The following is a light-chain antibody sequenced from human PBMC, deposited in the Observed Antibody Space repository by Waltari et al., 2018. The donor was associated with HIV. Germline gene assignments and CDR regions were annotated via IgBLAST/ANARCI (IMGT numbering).Light chain of an antibody. CDR3: QSADTSGTSVL. CDR2: KDT. V-gene: IGLV3-25*03. J-gene: IGLJ2*01. Sequence: SSDLTQSPSLSVSPGQTAKFTCSGDVLAKQFAFWYHRKPGQAPLLLIYKDTERPSKIPERFSASTSGTTVTLTISGVRAEDEAEYFCQSADTSGTSVLFGGGTTLTVL. CDR1: VLAKQF.